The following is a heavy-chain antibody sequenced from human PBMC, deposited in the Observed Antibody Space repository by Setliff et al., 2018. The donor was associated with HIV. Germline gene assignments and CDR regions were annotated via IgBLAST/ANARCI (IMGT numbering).Heavy chain of an antibody. V-gene: IGHV4-59*01. CDR2: VYYDEIT. CDR1: GGSMSRYY. Sequence: LSLTCNVSGGSMSRYYWNWVRQPPGKGLEWVGYVYYDEITVNHYNPSLTSRVTVSIDTSKNQFSLKLSSVTAADTAVYYCARGPFGLLWFGETLYGMDVWGQGTTVTVSS. D-gene: IGHD3-10*01. CDR3: ARGPFGLLWFGETLYGMDV. J-gene: IGHJ6*02.